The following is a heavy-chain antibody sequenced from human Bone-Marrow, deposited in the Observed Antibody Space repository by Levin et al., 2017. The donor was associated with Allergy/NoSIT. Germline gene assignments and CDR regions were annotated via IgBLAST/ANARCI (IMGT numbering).Heavy chain of an antibody. J-gene: IGHJ5*02. D-gene: IGHD3-3*01. V-gene: IGHV3-11*01. CDR3: ARDNATYYDFWTGSANWFDP. CDR1: EFTFSDYY. CDR2: ISANGAMT. Sequence: PGGSLRLSCAASEFTFSDYYMSWIRQAPGKGLECLASISANGAMTYYADSVKGRFTISRDNSKKSLFLQMDTLRVEDTAVYFCARDNATYYDFWTGSANWFDPWGQGTLVTVS.